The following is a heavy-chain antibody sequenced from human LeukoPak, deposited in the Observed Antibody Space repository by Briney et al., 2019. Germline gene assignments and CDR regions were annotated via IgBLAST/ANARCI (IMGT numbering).Heavy chain of an antibody. J-gene: IGHJ4*02. D-gene: IGHD3-22*01. CDR2: MDPNSGNT. CDR3: ARGSRTEYYYDSSGYYYAC. V-gene: IGHV1-8*01. Sequence: ASVKVPCKASGYTFTSYDINWVRQATGQGLEWMGWMDPNSGNTGYAQKFQGRVTMTRNTSISTAYMELSSLRSEDTAVYYCARGSRTEYYYDSSGYYYACWGQGTLVTVSS. CDR1: GYTFTSYD.